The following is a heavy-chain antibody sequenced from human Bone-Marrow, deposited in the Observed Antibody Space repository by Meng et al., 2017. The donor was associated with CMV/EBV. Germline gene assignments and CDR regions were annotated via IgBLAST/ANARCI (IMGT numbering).Heavy chain of an antibody. CDR2: ISGSGGST. J-gene: IGHJ4*02. Sequence: EVQLVESGGGLVQPGGSLRLSCAASGFTFTSYWMHWVRQAPGKGLVWVSAISGSGGSTYYADSVKGRFTISRDNSKNTLYLQMNSLRAEDTAVYYCAAWPGGFDYWGQGTLVTVSS. D-gene: IGHD3-10*01. V-gene: IGHV3-23*04. CDR3: AAWPGGFDY. CDR1: GFTFTSYW.